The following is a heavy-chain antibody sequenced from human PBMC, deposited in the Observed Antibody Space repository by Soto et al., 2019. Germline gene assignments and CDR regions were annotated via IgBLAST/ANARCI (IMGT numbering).Heavy chain of an antibody. D-gene: IGHD3-9*01. CDR3: ARHDYYHRTFDI. V-gene: IGHV4-61*08. CDR2: TLYSGSP. Sequence: ETLSLTCRVSGGSFGTGAYYWSWIRQPPGKGLEWIGYTLYSGSPNYNPSLQSLQSRVTISVDTSRNQFSLRLTSVTAADTALYYCARHDYYHRTFDIWGQGTLVTVSS. CDR1: GGSFGTGAYY. J-gene: IGHJ3*02.